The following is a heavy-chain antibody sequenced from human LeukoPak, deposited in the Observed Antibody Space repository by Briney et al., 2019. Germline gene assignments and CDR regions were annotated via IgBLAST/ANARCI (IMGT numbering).Heavy chain of an antibody. CDR3: TRQPYCGGDCYDAFDI. J-gene: IGHJ3*02. CDR2: IRSKANSYAT. Sequence: GGSLRLSCAASGFTFSGSAMHWVRQASGKGLEWVDRIRSKANSYATAYAASVKGRFTISRDDSKNTAYLQMNSLKTEDTAVYYCTRQPYCGGDCYDAFDIWGQRTMVTVSS. V-gene: IGHV3-73*01. CDR1: GFTFSGSA. D-gene: IGHD2-21*02.